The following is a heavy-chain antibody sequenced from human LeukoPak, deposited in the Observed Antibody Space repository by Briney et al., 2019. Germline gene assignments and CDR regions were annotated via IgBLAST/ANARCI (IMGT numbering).Heavy chain of an antibody. V-gene: IGHV4-59*01. D-gene: IGHD3-3*01. CDR1: GGSISSYY. CDR2: IYYSGST. J-gene: IGHJ5*02. Sequence: SETLSLTCTVSGGSISSYYWSWIRQPPGKGLEWIGYIYYSGSTNYNPSLKSRVTISVDTSKNQFSLKLSSVTAADTAVYYCARSFGGYYTGGTRFDPWGQGTLVTVS. CDR3: ARSFGGYYTGGTRFDP.